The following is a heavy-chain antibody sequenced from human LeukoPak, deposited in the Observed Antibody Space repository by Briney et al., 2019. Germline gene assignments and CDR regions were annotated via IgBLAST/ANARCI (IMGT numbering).Heavy chain of an antibody. Sequence: SETLSLTCTVSGGSISSSGYYWGWIRQPPGKGLEWIGYIYYSGSNNYNPSLKSRVTISVDTSKDQFSLKVTSMTAADTAIYYCARDSGGVGELDYWGQGTLVTVSS. CDR3: ARDSGGVGELDY. CDR2: IYYSGSN. CDR1: GGSISSSGYY. V-gene: IGHV4-61*08. J-gene: IGHJ4*02. D-gene: IGHD1-26*01.